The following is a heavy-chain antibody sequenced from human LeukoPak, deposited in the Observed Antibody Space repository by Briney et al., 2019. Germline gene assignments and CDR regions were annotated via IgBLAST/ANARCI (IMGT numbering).Heavy chain of an antibody. Sequence: SETLSLTCTVSGGSISSGSYCWGWIRQPPGKGLEWIGTMYYSGSTYYNPSLKSRVTISVDTSKNQFSLKLSSVTAADTAVYYCARQNTAMVLFFDYWGQGTLVTVSS. CDR1: GGSISSGSYC. V-gene: IGHV4-39*01. CDR2: MYYSGST. CDR3: ARQNTAMVLFFDY. D-gene: IGHD5-18*01. J-gene: IGHJ4*02.